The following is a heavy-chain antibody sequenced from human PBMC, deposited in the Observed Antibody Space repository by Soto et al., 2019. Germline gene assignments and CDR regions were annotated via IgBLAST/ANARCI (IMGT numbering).Heavy chain of an antibody. CDR2: MIPILGIA. D-gene: IGHD1-1*01. CDR3: ARDRTGTTVVDY. J-gene: IGHJ4*02. Sequence: GASVKVSCKASGYTFTSYDINWVRQATGQGLEWMGRMIPILGIANYAQKFQGRVTITADKSTSTAYMELSSLRSEDTAVYYCARDRTGTTVVDYWGQGTLVTVSS. V-gene: IGHV1-69*04. CDR1: GYTFTSYD.